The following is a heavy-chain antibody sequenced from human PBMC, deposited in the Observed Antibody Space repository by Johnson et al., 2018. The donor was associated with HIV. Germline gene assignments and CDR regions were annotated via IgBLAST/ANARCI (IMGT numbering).Heavy chain of an antibody. V-gene: IGHV3-30-3*01. J-gene: IGHJ3*02. CDR1: GFTFSSYA. Sequence: QVQLVESGGGVVQPGRSLRLSCAASGFTFSSYAIHWVRQAPGKGLEWVAVISYDGNNKYYADSEKGRFTISRDNSKNTLYLQMNSLRAEDTAVYYCARVGVDYYDRGATYQNAFDIWGQGTMVTVSS. CDR3: ARVGVDYYDRGATYQNAFDI. D-gene: IGHD3-22*01. CDR2: ISYDGNNK.